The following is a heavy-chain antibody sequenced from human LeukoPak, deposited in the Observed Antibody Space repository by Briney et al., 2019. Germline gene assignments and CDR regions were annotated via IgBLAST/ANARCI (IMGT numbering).Heavy chain of an antibody. CDR1: GYSFTSYW. CDR3: ATNVGIAVADPDAFDI. Sequence: GESLKISCKGSGYSFTSYWISWVRQMPGKGLEWMGRIDPSDSYTNYSPSFQGHVTIPADKSISTAYLQWSSLKASDTAMYYCATNVGIAVADPDAFDIWGQGTMVTVSS. D-gene: IGHD6-19*01. V-gene: IGHV5-10-1*01. J-gene: IGHJ3*02. CDR2: IDPSDSYT.